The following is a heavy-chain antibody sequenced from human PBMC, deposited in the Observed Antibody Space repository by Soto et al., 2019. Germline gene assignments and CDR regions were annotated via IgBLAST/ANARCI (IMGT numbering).Heavy chain of an antibody. J-gene: IGHJ3*01. V-gene: IGHV4-59*01. D-gene: IGHD3-10*01. CDR2: ISHIGTG. CDR3: ARDFRARDAFDL. Sequence: SETLSLTCTVSGDSISNYYWSWIRQPPGKALEWIGYISHIGTGKNNPSLKSRLTISVDPSKNQFSLKLTSVTAADTAVYYCARDFRARDAFDLWGQGTMVTVSS. CDR1: GDSISNYY.